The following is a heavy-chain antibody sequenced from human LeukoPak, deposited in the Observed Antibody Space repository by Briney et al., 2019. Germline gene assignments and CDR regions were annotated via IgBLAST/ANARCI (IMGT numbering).Heavy chain of an antibody. CDR1: GFTVSNNY. J-gene: IGHJ4*02. V-gene: IGHV3-66*01. D-gene: IGHD5-12*01. CDR2: IYSGGST. Sequence: AGGSLRLSCAASGFTVSNNYMSWVRQAPGKGLEWVSLIYSGGSTNYADSVKGRFTISRDNSKNTLYLLMNSLRAEDTAVYYCAIRKSGNAIDYWGQGTLVTVSS. CDR3: AIRKSGNAIDY.